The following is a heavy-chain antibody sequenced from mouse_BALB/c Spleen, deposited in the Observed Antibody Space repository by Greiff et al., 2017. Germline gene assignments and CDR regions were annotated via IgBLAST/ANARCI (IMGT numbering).Heavy chain of an antibody. CDR1: GFTFSSYA. V-gene: IGHV5-9-4*01. CDR3: ASYYRYDWFAY. CDR2: ISSGGSYT. Sequence: EVKLQESGGGLVKPGGSLKLSCAASGFTFSSYAMSWVRQSPEKRLEWVAEISSGGSYTYYPDTVTGRFTISRDNAKNTLYLEMSSLRSEDTAMYYCASYYRYDWFAYWGQGTLVTVSA. D-gene: IGHD2-14*01. J-gene: IGHJ3*01.